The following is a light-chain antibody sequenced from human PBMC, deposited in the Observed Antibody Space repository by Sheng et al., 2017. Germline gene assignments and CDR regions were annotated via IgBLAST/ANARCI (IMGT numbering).Light chain of an antibody. CDR2: NAS. J-gene: IGKJ4*01. CDR3: QQYNNWPPLT. CDR1: QSVTSN. V-gene: IGKV3-15*01. Sequence: EIVMTQSPATLSVSPGERATLSCRASQSVTSNLAWYQQKPGQAPXLLIYNASTRGTGIPARFXGSGSGTEFTLTISSLQSEDFAVYYCQQYNNWPPLTFGGGTKVEIK.